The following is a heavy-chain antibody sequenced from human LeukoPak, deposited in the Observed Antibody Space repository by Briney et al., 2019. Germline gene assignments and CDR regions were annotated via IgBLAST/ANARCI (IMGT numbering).Heavy chain of an antibody. J-gene: IGHJ3*02. V-gene: IGHV4-4*07. D-gene: IGHD3-22*01. CDR3: ARGPYYYDSSGYDDAFDI. Sequence: SETLSLTCTVSGGSISHYHWSWIRQPAGKGLEWIGRIYTSGSTNYNPSLKSRVTMSVDTSKNQFSLKLSSVTAADTAVYYCARGPYYYDSSGYDDAFDIWGQGTMVTVSS. CDR2: IYTSGST. CDR1: GGSISHYH.